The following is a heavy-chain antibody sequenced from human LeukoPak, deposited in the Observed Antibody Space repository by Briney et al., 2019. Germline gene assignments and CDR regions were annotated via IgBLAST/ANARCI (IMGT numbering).Heavy chain of an antibody. D-gene: IGHD1-26*01. CDR2: IYHSGST. CDR3: ARLRGYFDY. V-gene: IGHV4-38-2*01. CDR1: GYSISSGHY. J-gene: IGHJ4*02. Sequence: SETLSLTCAVSGYSISSGHYWGWIRQPPGKGLEWIGSIYHSGSTYYNPSLKSRVTISVDTSKNQFSLKLSSVTAADTAVYYCARLRGYFDYWGQGTLVTVSS.